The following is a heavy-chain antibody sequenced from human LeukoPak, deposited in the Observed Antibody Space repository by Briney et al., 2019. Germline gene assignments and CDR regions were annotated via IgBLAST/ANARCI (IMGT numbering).Heavy chain of an antibody. CDR2: IVVGSGNT. V-gene: IGHV1-58*02. D-gene: IGHD2-2*01. CDR1: GFTFSTSS. J-gene: IGHJ3*02. Sequence: SVKVSCKASGFTFSTSSIQWVRQARGQRLEWIGWIVVGSGNTKYAQKFQERITITRDMSTTTAYMELSGLRSEDTAVYYCAVVPGVFHIWGQGTMVTVSS. CDR3: AVVPGVFHI.